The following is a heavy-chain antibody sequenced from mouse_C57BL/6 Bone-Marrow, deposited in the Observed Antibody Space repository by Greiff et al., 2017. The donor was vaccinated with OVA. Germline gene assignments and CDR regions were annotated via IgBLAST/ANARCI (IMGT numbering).Heavy chain of an antibody. J-gene: IGHJ3*01. CDR1: GYSITSGYY. CDR2: ISYDGSN. CDR3: ASHFAY. Sequence: EVQLQQSGPGLVKPSQSLSLTCSVTGYSITSGYYWNWIRQFPGNKLEWMGYISYDGSNNYNPSLKNRISITRDPSKNQFFLKLNSVTTEDTATYYCASHFAYWGQGTLVTVSA. V-gene: IGHV3-6*01.